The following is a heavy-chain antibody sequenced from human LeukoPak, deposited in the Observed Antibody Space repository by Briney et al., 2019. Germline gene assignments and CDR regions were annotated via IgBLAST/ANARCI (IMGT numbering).Heavy chain of an antibody. J-gene: IGHJ4*02. CDR3: ARGWDYDSGGRPTAYVY. CDR1: GGTFSRYA. V-gene: IGHV1-69*13. Sequence: SVKVSCKASGGTFSRYAISWVRQAPGQGLKWMGGVIPMFGTANYAQKFQGKVTITADGSTSTAYMELRSLRSEDTAVYYCARGWDYDSGGRPTAYVYWGQGTLVTVSS. CDR2: VIPMFGTA. D-gene: IGHD3-22*01.